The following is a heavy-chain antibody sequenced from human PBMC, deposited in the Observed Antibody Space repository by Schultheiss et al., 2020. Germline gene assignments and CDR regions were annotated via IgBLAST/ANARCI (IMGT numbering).Heavy chain of an antibody. Sequence: GESLKISCAASGFTFSSYWMSWVRQAPGKGLGWVANIQQDGGEKHYVDSVEGRFTISRDNARESLDLQMNSLRAEDTAVYYCARDGDCSGGSCYSYGMDVWGQGTTVTISS. J-gene: IGHJ6*02. CDR3: ARDGDCSGGSCYSYGMDV. CDR2: IQQDGGEK. CDR1: GFTFSSYW. V-gene: IGHV3-7*01. D-gene: IGHD2-15*01.